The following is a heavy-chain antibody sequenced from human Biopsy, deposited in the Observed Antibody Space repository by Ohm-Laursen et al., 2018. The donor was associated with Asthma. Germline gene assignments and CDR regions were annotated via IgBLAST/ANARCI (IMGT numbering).Heavy chain of an antibody. CDR1: GYTFINYA. V-gene: IGHV1-3*01. J-gene: IGHJ3*02. D-gene: IGHD3-9*01. CDR2: INAGNGNT. Sequence: ASVKASCKASGYTFINYAIHWVRQAPGQRLEWMGWINAGNGNTKYSQKFQGRATISRDTSASTAYMDLSSLRSEDTAVYYCARSYYDFLTGQVNDAFAMWGQGTMVTVSS. CDR3: ARSYYDFLTGQVNDAFAM.